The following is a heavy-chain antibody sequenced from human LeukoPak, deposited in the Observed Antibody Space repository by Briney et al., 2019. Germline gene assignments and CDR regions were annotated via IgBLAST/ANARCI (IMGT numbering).Heavy chain of an antibody. D-gene: IGHD5-24*01. V-gene: IGHV1-69*13. CDR2: IIPIFGTA. CDR1: GYTFASYG. CDR3: ARDSNGGYNPRNFDY. Sequence: SVKVSCKASGYTFASYGISWVRQAPGQGLEWMGGIIPIFGTANYAQKFQGRVTITADESTSTAYMELSSLRSEDTAVYYCARDSNGGYNPRNFDYWGQGTLVTVSS. J-gene: IGHJ4*02.